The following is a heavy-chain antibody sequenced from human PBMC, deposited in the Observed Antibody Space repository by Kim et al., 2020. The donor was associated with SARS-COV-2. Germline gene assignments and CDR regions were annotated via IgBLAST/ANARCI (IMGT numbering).Heavy chain of an antibody. CDR2: INHSGST. J-gene: IGHJ6*02. V-gene: IGHV4-34*01. D-gene: IGHD3-10*01. CDR3: ARGRITMVRGVINYYYYYGMDV. Sequence: SETLSLTCAVYGGSFSGYYWSWIRQPPGKGLEWIGEINHSGSTNYNPSLKSRVTISVDTSKNQFSLKLSSVTAADTAVYYCARGRITMVRGVINYYYYYGMDVWGQGTTVTVSS. CDR1: GGSFSGYY.